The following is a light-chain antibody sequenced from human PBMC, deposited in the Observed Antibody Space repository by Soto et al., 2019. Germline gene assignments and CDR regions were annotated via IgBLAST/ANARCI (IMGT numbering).Light chain of an antibody. Sequence: EIVLTQSPGTLSLSPGERATLSCPASQSVSNGYVAWYHQKPGQAPRLLIYGASFRATGISDRFSGSGSGTGFTLTISRLEPEDFAVYYCQQYASSPRTFGQGTKVDMK. CDR1: QSVSNGY. J-gene: IGKJ1*01. V-gene: IGKV3-20*01. CDR2: GAS. CDR3: QQYASSPRT.